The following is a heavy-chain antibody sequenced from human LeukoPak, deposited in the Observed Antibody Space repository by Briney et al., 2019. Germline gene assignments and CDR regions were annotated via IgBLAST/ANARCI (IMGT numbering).Heavy chain of an antibody. CDR3: ARATFYDFLTGYYKGFWFDP. D-gene: IGHD3-9*01. Sequence: ASVRVSCKASGYTFSSHGISWVRQAPGQGLEWMGWISVYNGNTNYAQNVQGRVTMTTDTSTSTASMELRSLRSDDTAVYYCARATFYDFLTGYYKGFWFDPWGQGTLVTVSS. CDR2: ISVYNGNT. CDR1: GYTFSSHG. V-gene: IGHV1-18*01. J-gene: IGHJ5*02.